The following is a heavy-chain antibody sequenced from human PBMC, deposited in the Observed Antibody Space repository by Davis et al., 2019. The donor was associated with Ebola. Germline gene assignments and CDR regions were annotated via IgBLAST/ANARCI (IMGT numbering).Heavy chain of an antibody. V-gene: IGHV1-18*04. CDR1: GYTFTNYG. CDR2: ISTYNGNT. D-gene: IGHD1-26*01. Sequence: ASVKVSCKASGYTFTNYGINWVRQAPGQGLEWMGWISTYNGNTNYAQKLLGRVTLTTDRSTSTAYMELRSLRANDTAVYFCARDGRPYYSGKYPGNCDYWGQGTLVTVSS. CDR3: ARDGRPYYSGKYPGNCDY. J-gene: IGHJ4*02.